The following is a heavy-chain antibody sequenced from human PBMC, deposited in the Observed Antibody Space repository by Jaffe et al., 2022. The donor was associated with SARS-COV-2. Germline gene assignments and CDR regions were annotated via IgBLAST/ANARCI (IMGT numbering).Heavy chain of an antibody. J-gene: IGHJ2*01. CDR3: ARFSVGATQSWYLDL. CDR2: IYPGDSDA. Sequence: EVQLVQSGAEVKKPGESLKISCKGSGYSFTTYWIGWVRQMPGKGLEWMGIIYPGDSDARYSPSFQGQVTISADKSITTAYLQWSSLKASDTAIYYCARFSVGATQSWYLDLWGRGTLVTVSS. CDR1: GYSFTTYW. V-gene: IGHV5-51*01. D-gene: IGHD1-26*01.